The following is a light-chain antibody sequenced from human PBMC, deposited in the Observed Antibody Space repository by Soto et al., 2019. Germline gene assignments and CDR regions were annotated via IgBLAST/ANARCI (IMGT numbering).Light chain of an antibody. Sequence: SYELTQPPSVSVSPGQTASLTCSGDRLGSKYASWYQQKAGQSPVLVIYQDNKRPSGIPERISGSNSGNTATLTISGTQALDEADYYCQAWDRSSVIFGGGTQLTVL. CDR2: QDN. CDR1: RLGSKY. J-gene: IGLJ2*01. V-gene: IGLV3-1*01. CDR3: QAWDRSSVI.